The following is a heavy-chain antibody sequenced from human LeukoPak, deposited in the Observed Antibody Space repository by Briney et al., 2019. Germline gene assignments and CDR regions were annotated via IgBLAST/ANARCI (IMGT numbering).Heavy chain of an antibody. D-gene: IGHD3-3*01. J-gene: IGHJ4*02. V-gene: IGHV4-39*07. CDR2: IYYSGST. CDR3: ARAIEGQSRYYDFWSGYFSANYYFDY. CDR1: GGSISSSSYY. Sequence: PSETLSLTCTVSGGSISSSSYYWGWIRQPPGKGLGWIGSIYYSGSTYYNPSLKSRVTISVDTSKNQFSLKLSSVTAADTAVYYCARAIEGQSRYYDFWSGYFSANYYFDYWGQGTLVTVSS.